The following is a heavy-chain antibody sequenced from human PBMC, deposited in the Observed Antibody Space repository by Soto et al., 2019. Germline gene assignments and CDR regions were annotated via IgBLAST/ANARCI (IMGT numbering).Heavy chain of an antibody. CDR2: ISDSGSVT. Sequence: QVQLVDSGGGLVKPGGSLRLSCAASGFTFSNYYMTWIRQAPGKGLEWISYISDSGSVTYYADSVQGRFSISRDNAKNALFLEMNDLRVDDPAVYYFARCLLGVGDPFDIWVQGTMVTVSS. J-gene: IGHJ3*02. D-gene: IGHD2-15*01. CDR1: GFTFSNYY. V-gene: IGHV3-11*01. CDR3: ARCLLGVGDPFDI.